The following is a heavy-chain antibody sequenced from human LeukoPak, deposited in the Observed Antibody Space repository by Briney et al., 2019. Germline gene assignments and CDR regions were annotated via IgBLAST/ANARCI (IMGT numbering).Heavy chain of an antibody. J-gene: IGHJ4*02. CDR2: LPTSGNT. Sequence: PSEALSLTCTVSGGSISSYYWSWVRQPAGKGLEWIGRLPTSGNTYYNPSLKSRVTMSLDMSKNQFSLKLTSVTAADTAVYYCTSWWELYYFDYWGQGTLVTVSS. CDR1: GGSISSYY. V-gene: IGHV4-4*07. D-gene: IGHD2-15*01. CDR3: TSWWELYYFDY.